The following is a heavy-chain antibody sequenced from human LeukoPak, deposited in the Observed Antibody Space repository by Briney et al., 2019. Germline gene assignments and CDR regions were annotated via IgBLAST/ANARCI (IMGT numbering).Heavy chain of an antibody. CDR2: ISWNSGSI. CDR3: AKETAGPPGSQPNDY. V-gene: IGHV3-9*01. D-gene: IGHD1-14*01. J-gene: IGHJ4*02. Sequence: GRSLRLSCAASGFTFDDYAMHWVRQAPGKGLEWVSGISWNSGSIGYADSVKGRFTISRDNAKNSLYLRMNSLRAEDTALYYCAKETAGPPGSQPNDYWGQGTLVTVSS. CDR1: GFTFDDYA.